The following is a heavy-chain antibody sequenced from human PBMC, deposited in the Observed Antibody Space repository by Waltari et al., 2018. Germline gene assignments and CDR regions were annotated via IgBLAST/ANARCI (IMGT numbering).Heavy chain of an antibody. CDR3: AKDQGWAVTTYWYFDL. D-gene: IGHD4-17*01. CDR1: GFTFNNYA. CDR2: SSGSGGST. J-gene: IGHJ2*01. Sequence: EVQLLESGGGLVQPGGSLRLSCAASGFTFNNYAISWVRQAPGKGLEWVSTSSGSGGSTYYADSVKSRFTISRDKSKNTLYLQMNSLRAEDTAVYYCAKDQGWAVTTYWYFDLWGRGTLVTVSS. V-gene: IGHV3-23*01.